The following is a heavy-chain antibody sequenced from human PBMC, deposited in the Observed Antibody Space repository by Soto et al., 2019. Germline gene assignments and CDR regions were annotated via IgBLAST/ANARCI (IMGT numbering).Heavy chain of an antibody. Sequence: ASVKVSCKASGYTFTGYYMHWVRQAPGQGLEWMGWISPNSGGTNYAQKFQGRVTMTRDTSISTAYMELSRLRSDDTAVYYCARVCYYDSSGYYPWGQGTLVTVSS. CDR2: ISPNSGGT. D-gene: IGHD3-22*01. CDR1: GYTFTGYY. J-gene: IGHJ5*02. V-gene: IGHV1-2*02. CDR3: ARVCYYDSSGYYP.